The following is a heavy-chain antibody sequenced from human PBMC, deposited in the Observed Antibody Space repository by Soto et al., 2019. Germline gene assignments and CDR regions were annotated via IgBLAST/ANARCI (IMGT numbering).Heavy chain of an antibody. CDR3: TRVARFGIKQWRTY. CDR2: ISYIGST. D-gene: IGHD6-19*01. V-gene: IGHV4-59*01. CDR1: GGSISGFS. J-gene: IGHJ4*02. Sequence: QMQLQESGPRLVKPSETLSRTCTVSGGSISGFSWSWVRQPPGKALEWIGHISYIGSTNYNPSLKSRVTISVDTTKNQFSLELSSVTAADTAVYYCTRVARFGIKQWRTYWGQGTLVTVSS.